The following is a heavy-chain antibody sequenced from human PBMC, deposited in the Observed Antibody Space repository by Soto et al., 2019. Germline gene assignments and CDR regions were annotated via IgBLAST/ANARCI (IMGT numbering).Heavy chain of an antibody. J-gene: IGHJ3*02. D-gene: IGHD6-19*01. CDR2: ISGSGGSA. CDR3: AKAQSSIWYEFDM. Sequence: PGGSLRLSCAASGFTFTTYAMSWVRQAPGKGLEWVSGISGSGGSAYYADSVKGRFTISRDNSKNTLFLQVNSLRAEDTAVYYRAKAQSSIWYEFDMWGHGTMVTVSS. CDR1: GFTFTTYA. V-gene: IGHV3-23*01.